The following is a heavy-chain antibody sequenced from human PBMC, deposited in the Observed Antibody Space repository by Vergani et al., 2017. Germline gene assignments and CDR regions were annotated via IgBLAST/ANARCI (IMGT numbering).Heavy chain of an antibody. CDR1: GFTFTYHG. CDR2: IGNYGGSI. CDR3: ARQLRTARSGILHAFDI. Sequence: EVYLVESGESWVQPGGSLRLACATSGFTFTYHGMYWVRQGPGKGLDFVSGIGNYGGSIQYGNSVKGRFIISRDNSKMTVFLQMGSLTTEDTGVYYCARQLRTARSGILHAFDIWGHGTLVTVSS. D-gene: IGHD1-1*01. V-gene: IGHV3-64*01. J-gene: IGHJ3*02.